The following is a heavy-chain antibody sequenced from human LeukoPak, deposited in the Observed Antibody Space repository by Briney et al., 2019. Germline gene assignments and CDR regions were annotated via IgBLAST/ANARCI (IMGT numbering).Heavy chain of an antibody. V-gene: IGHV4-39*01. CDR2: INYSGNT. CDR3: ARTGLVGAADY. Sequence: SDTLSLTCTVSGGSVSSTNYYWGWIRQPPGKGLEWIGSINYSGNTYYSPSLQSRLTISVDTSKNQFALNLASVTAADTAIYYCARTGLVGAADYWGQGTLVTVSS. D-gene: IGHD1-26*01. CDR1: GGSVSSTNYY. J-gene: IGHJ4*02.